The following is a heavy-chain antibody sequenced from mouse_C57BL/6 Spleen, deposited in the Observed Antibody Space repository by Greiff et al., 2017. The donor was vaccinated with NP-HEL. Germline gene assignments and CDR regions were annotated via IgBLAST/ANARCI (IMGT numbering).Heavy chain of an antibody. Sequence: EVKLMESGGDLVKPGGSLKLSCAASGFTFSSYGMSWVRQTPDKRLEWVATISSGGSYTYYLDSVKGRFTISRDNAKNTLYLQMSSLKSEDTAMYYCALTGTTWFAYWGQGTLVTVSA. V-gene: IGHV5-6*01. CDR2: ISSGGSYT. D-gene: IGHD4-1*01. J-gene: IGHJ3*01. CDR3: ALTGTTWFAY. CDR1: GFTFSSYG.